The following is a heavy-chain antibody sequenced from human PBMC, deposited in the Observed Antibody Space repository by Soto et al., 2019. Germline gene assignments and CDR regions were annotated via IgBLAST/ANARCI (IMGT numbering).Heavy chain of an antibody. Sequence: QAHLVQSGAEVKKPGASVKVSCKASGYTFTSYGITWVRQAPGQGLEWMGWISAHNGNTDYAQKLQGRVLVTRDTSTSTAYMELRSLRSDDTAVYYCASGRYGDYWCQGALVTVSS. CDR1: GYTFTSYG. J-gene: IGHJ4*02. CDR2: ISAHNGNT. D-gene: IGHD1-26*01. CDR3: ASGRYGDY. V-gene: IGHV1-18*01.